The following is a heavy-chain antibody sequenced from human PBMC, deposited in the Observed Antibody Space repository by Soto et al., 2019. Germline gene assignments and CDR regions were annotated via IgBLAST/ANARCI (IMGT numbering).Heavy chain of an antibody. V-gene: IGHV4-39*01. J-gene: IGHJ6*03. CDR2: IHYSGTT. D-gene: IGHD2-15*01. CDR1: GGSISSSTYY. CDR3: ARRRPYCSGSSCNYYYMDV. Sequence: SETLSLTCTVSGGSISSSTYYWGLIRQPPGKGLEWIGNIHYSGTTYYNPSLKSRVTISVDTSKNQFSLKLSSVTAADTAVYYCARRRPYCSGSSCNYYYMDVWGKGTTVTVSS.